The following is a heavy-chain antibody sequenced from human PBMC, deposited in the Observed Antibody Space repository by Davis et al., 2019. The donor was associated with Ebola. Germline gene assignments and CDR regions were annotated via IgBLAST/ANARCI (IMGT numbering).Heavy chain of an antibody. CDR1: GYSFTSYW. CDR2: IYPGDSDT. Sequence: GESLKISCKGSGYSFTSYWIGWVRQMPGKGLEWMGIIYPGDSDTRYSPSFQGQVTISADKSISTAYLQWSSLKASDTAMYYCARLRGYYDSSGYYHPSYGMDVWGQGTTVTVSS. D-gene: IGHD3-22*01. J-gene: IGHJ6*02. V-gene: IGHV5-51*01. CDR3: ARLRGYYDSSGYYHPSYGMDV.